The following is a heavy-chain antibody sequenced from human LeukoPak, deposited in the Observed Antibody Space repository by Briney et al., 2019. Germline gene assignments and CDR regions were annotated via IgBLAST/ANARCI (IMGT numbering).Heavy chain of an antibody. CDR2: VSGGST. CDR1: GFTVSSNE. J-gene: IGHJ5*02. CDR3: ASHGSPNLIATSAHPPLGWFDP. Sequence: PGGSLRLSCAASGFTVSSNEMSWVRQAPGKGLEWVSSVSGGSTYYTDSRKGRFTISRDNSKNTLHLQMNSLRSEDTAVYYCASHGSPNLIATSAHPPLGWFDPWGQGTLVTVSS. D-gene: IGHD6-13*01. V-gene: IGHV3-38-3*01.